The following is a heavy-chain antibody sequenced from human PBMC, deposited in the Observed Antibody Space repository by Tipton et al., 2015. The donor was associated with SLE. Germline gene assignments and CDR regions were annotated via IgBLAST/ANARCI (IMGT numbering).Heavy chain of an antibody. CDR1: GGSIASGGSY. CDR2: IYYSGST. Sequence: TLSLTCTVSGGSIASGGSYWSWIRQHPGKDLEWIGYIYYSGSTDYNSSLKSRVIISVDTSKNQFSLKLSSVTAADTAVYYCARGPFWSGSWDYWGQGTLVTVSS. CDR3: ARGPFWSGSWDY. D-gene: IGHD3-3*01. J-gene: IGHJ4*02. V-gene: IGHV4-31*03.